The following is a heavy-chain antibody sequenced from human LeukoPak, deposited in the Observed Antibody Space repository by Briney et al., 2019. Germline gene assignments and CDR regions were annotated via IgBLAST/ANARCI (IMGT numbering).Heavy chain of an antibody. CDR2: INSDGTGT. CDR1: GFTFGDYG. D-gene: IGHD1-26*01. V-gene: IGHV3-74*01. CDR3: ARDSTFVSGSSGAH. Sequence: PGGSLRLSCAASGFTFGDYGMTWVRQAPGKGLVWVSRINSDGTGTTYADSVKGRFTLSRDNAKNTVYLQMNSLRAEDTAVYYCARDSTFVSGSSGAHWGQGTLVTVSS. J-gene: IGHJ4*02.